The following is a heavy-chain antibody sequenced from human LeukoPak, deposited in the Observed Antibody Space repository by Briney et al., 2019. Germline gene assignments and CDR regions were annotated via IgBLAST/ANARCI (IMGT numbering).Heavy chain of an antibody. D-gene: IGHD3-10*01. J-gene: IGHJ4*02. Sequence: GGSLRLSCAASGFTVSSNYMSWVRQAPGKGLEWVSVIYSGGSTYYADSVKGRFTISRDNSKNTVYLQMNSLRAEDTAVYYCAGRSYYGPGSYSPYWGQGTLVTVSS. V-gene: IGHV3-53*01. CDR1: GFTVSSNY. CDR2: IYSGGST. CDR3: AGRSYYGPGSYSPY.